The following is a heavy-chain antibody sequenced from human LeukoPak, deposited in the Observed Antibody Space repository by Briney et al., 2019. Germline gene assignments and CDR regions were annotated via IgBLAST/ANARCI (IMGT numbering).Heavy chain of an antibody. D-gene: IGHD2-15*01. Sequence: PSETLSLTCTVSGGSISSSSYYWGWIRQPPGKGLEWIGSIYDSGSTYYNPSLKSRVTISVDTSKNQFSLKLSSVTAADTAVYYCARHRGGVVVVATRYDAFDIWGQGTMVTVSS. CDR1: GGSISSSSYY. CDR3: ARHRGGVVVVATRYDAFDI. CDR2: IYDSGST. J-gene: IGHJ3*02. V-gene: IGHV4-39*01.